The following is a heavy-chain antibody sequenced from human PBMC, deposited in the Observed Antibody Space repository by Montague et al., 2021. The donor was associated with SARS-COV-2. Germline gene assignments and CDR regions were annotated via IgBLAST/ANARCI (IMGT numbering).Heavy chain of an antibody. Sequence: CAISGDSASRNTALWNWVRQSPSRGLEFLGRTYYRSKWQNDYAVSVRSRITINPDTSKNQFSLHLNSVTPEDTAVYYCSRGTLRFGMDVWGQGTTVTVSS. J-gene: IGHJ6*02. CDR1: GDSASRNTAL. CDR2: TYYRSKWQN. CDR3: SRGTLRFGMDV. V-gene: IGHV6-1*01. D-gene: IGHD4-17*01.